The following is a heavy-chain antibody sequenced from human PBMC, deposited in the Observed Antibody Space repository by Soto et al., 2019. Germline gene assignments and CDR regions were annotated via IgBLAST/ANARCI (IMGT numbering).Heavy chain of an antibody. CDR1: GGSISSGGYY. CDR2: IYYSGST. D-gene: IGHD3-22*01. Sequence: SETLSLTCTFSGGSISSGGYYWSWIRQHPGKGLEWIGYIYYSGSTYYNPSLKSRVTISVDTSKNQFSLKLSSVTAADTAVYYCAREATYYYDSSGYYPGAFDIWGQGTMVTVSS. CDR3: AREATYYYDSSGYYPGAFDI. V-gene: IGHV4-31*03. J-gene: IGHJ3*02.